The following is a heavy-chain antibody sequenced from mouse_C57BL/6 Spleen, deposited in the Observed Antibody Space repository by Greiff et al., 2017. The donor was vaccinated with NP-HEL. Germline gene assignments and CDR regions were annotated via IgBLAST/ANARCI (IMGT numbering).Heavy chain of an antibody. Sequence: VQVVESGPELVKPGASVKISCKASGYAFSSSWMNWVKQRPGKGLEWIGRIYPGDGDTNYNGKFKGKATLTADKSSSTAYMQLSSLTSEDSAVYFCATFYYGNYDAMDYWGQGTSVTVSS. J-gene: IGHJ4*01. CDR1: GYAFSSSW. CDR3: ATFYYGNYDAMDY. D-gene: IGHD2-1*01. CDR2: IYPGDGDT. V-gene: IGHV1-82*01.